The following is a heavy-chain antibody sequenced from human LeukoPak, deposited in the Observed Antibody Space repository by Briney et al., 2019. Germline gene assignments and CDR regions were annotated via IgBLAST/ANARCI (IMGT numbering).Heavy chain of an antibody. J-gene: IGHJ4*02. Sequence: GASVKVSCKASGYTFTSDGISWVRQAPGQGLECMGWISAYNGNTNYAQKLQGRVTMTTDTSTSTAYMELRSLRSDDTAVYYCVRGLASGYGSGSYSDYWGQGTLVTVSS. V-gene: IGHV1-18*04. CDR2: ISAYNGNT. D-gene: IGHD3-10*01. CDR3: VRGLASGYGSGSYSDY. CDR1: GYTFTSDG.